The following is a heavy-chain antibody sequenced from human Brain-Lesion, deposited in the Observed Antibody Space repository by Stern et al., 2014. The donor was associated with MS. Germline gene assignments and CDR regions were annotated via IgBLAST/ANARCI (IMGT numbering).Heavy chain of an antibody. CDR3: ARHDSVPRPSQLYSARDRGPGYFDY. J-gene: IGHJ4*02. D-gene: IGHD1-26*01. CDR1: GGSISSSTHY. V-gene: IGHV4-39*01. Sequence: VQLVESGPGLVKPSETLSLTCTVSGGSISSSTHYWAWIRQPPGKGLEWIGDIYYSGFTYYNPSLKSRVTISVDMSKNQFSLKLSSVTAADPAIYYCARHDSVPRPSQLYSARDRGPGYFDYWGQGTLVTVSS. CDR2: IYYSGFT.